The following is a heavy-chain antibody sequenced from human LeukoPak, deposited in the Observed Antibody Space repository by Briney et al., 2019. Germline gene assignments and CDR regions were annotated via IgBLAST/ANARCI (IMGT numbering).Heavy chain of an antibody. Sequence: GGSLRLSCAASGFTFSGYAMSWVRQAPGKGLEWVSAISGSGGSTYYADSVKGRFTISRDNSKNTLYLQMNSLRAEDTAVYYCAKDDYSGYDQTFDYWGQGTLVTVSS. D-gene: IGHD5-12*01. CDR2: ISGSGGST. V-gene: IGHV3-23*01. CDR3: AKDDYSGYDQTFDY. CDR1: GFTFSGYA. J-gene: IGHJ4*02.